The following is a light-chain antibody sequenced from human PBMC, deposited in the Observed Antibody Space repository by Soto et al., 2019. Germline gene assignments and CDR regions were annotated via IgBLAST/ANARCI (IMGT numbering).Light chain of an antibody. Sequence: DIQMTQSPSSLSASVGYRVTITCRASQGISNYLAWYQQKPGTVPKLLISAASTLQTGVPSRFSGGGSGTDFTLTISSLQPEDVATYYCQKYNSAPWTFGQGPRGIS. CDR2: AAS. CDR1: QGISNY. CDR3: QKYNSAPWT. J-gene: IGKJ1*01. V-gene: IGKV1-27*01.